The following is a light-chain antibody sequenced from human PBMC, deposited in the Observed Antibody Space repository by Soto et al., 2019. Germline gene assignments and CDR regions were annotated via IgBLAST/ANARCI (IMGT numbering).Light chain of an antibody. Sequence: DIQMTQSPSTLSASVGDRVTITCRASQSISNWLAWYQQKLGKAPKLLIYKASSLESGVPSRFSGSGSGTEFTLTISSLQPDDFATYYCQQHNSYSQTFGQGTKVEIK. CDR1: QSISNW. J-gene: IGKJ1*01. V-gene: IGKV1-5*03. CDR3: QQHNSYSQT. CDR2: KAS.